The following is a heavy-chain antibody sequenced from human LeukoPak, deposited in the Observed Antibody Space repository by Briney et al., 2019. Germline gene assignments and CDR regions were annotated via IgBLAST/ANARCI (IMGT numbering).Heavy chain of an antibody. Sequence: SETLSLTCTVSGGSISSYYWSWIRQPPGKGLEWIGYIYYSGSTNYNPSLKSRVTISVDTSKNQFSLKLSSVTAADTAVYYCASLSRWELQCFDYWGQGALVTVSS. CDR1: GGSISSYY. CDR3: ASLSRWELQCFDY. CDR2: IYYSGST. D-gene: IGHD1-26*01. J-gene: IGHJ4*02. V-gene: IGHV4-59*01.